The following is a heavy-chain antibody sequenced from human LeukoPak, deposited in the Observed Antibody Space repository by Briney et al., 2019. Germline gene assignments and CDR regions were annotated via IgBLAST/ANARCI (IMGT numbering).Heavy chain of an antibody. V-gene: IGHV1-18*01. CDR1: GYTFTSHG. Sequence: ASVKVSCKASGYTFTSHGISWVRQAPGQGLEWMGWISPYNSNTYYAQNLQGRVTMTTDTSTSTTYMELRSLRSDDTAVYYCARDLKRGYSSGRYSWGTGSSNDFWCQGTLVTVSS. CDR3: ARDLKRGYSSGRYSWGTGSSNDF. J-gene: IGHJ4*02. CDR2: ISPYNSNT. D-gene: IGHD6-19*01.